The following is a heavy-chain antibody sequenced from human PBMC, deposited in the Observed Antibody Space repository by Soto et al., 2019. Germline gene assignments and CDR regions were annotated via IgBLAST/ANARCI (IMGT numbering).Heavy chain of an antibody. Sequence: GRSLSLSYAASGCPFSSYAIHWVLQDPGKGLEWVAVISYDGSNKYYADSVKGRFTISRDNSKNTLYLQMNSLRAEDTAVYYCAGVYRHYDFWSGYYDYWGQGTLVTVSS. CDR2: ISYDGSNK. D-gene: IGHD3-3*01. CDR1: GCPFSSYA. V-gene: IGHV3-30-3*01. J-gene: IGHJ4*02. CDR3: AGVYRHYDFWSGYYDY.